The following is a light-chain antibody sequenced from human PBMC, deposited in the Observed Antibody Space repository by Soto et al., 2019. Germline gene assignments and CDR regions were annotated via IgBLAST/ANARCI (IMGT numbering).Light chain of an antibody. J-gene: IGKJ4*01. V-gene: IGKV3-20*01. CDR3: QQYGSSPLT. Sequence: EIVLTQSPGTLSLAPGERATLSCRASQSVDSNYVAWYEQKPGQAPRLLIYGASTRATGIPDRFSGSGSGTDFTLTISRLAPEDFAVYYCQQYGSSPLTFGGGTKVEI. CDR2: GAS. CDR1: QSVDSNY.